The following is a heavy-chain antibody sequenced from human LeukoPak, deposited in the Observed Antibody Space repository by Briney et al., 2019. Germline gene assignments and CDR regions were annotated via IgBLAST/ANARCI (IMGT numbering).Heavy chain of an antibody. V-gene: IGHV4-4*09. J-gene: IGHJ2*01. Sequence: PSETLPLTCSVSGGSISYYYWTWIRQPPGKGLEWIGYIYTSGNTDYNPSLKSPVSMSIDTYKSQLSLNLSSVTAADTAAYFCARRGTIFGPESFWGRGTLVTVSS. CDR2: IYTSGNT. D-gene: IGHD3-3*01. CDR3: ARRGTIFGPESF. CDR1: GGSISYYY.